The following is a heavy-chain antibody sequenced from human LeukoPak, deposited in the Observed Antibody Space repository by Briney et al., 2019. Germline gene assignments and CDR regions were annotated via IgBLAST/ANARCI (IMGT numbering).Heavy chain of an antibody. Sequence: VGSLRLSCAASGFTFSRYAMSWVRQAPGKGLEWGSAISGSGGSTYYADSVKGRFTISRDNSKNTLYLQMNSLRAEDTAVYYCAKSLYYYDSSGYRAFDICGQGTMVTVSS. CDR3: AKSLYYYDSSGYRAFDI. J-gene: IGHJ3*02. CDR1: GFTFSRYA. V-gene: IGHV3-23*01. D-gene: IGHD3-22*01. CDR2: ISGSGGST.